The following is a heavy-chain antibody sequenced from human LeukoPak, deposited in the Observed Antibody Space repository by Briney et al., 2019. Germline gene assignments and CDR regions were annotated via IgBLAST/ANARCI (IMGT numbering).Heavy chain of an antibody. CDR1: GGTFSSYT. V-gene: IGHV1-69*04. J-gene: IGHJ4*02. CDR3: ARDLWRCSSTSCGWIY. Sequence: SVKITYKASGGTFSSYTISWVRQAPGQGLEWMGRIIPILGIANYAQKFQGRVTITADKSTSTAYMELSRLISEDTAVYPCARDLWRCSSTSCGWIYWGQGTLVTVSS. CDR2: IIPILGIA. D-gene: IGHD2-2*01.